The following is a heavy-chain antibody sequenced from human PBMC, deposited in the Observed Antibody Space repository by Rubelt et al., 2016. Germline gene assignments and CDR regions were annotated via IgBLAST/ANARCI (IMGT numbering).Heavy chain of an antibody. CDR3: ARRYCSGGSCYQHY. D-gene: IGHD2-15*01. Sequence: QLQLQESGPGLVKPSETLSLTCTVSGGSISSSSYYWGWIRQPPGKGLEWIGSIYYSGSTYYNPSLKSRVTISVDTSKNQFSLKLSSVTAADTAVYYCARRYCSGGSCYQHYWGQGTLVTVSS. CDR2: IYYSGST. V-gene: IGHV4-39*07. J-gene: IGHJ4*02. CDR1: GGSISSSSYY.